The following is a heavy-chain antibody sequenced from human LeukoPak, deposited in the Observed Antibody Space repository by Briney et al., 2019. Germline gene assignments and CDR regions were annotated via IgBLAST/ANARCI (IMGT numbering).Heavy chain of an antibody. Sequence: SGPPLTHPSKPLTHTYTFSGFPLITSAMGVGWIRQPPEKDLEWLADIYWNDDKRYSPSLKSRLTITKDTSKNQVVLTMTNMDPVDTATYYCAHTAIFGMLIAFDYWGQGTLVTVSS. V-gene: IGHV2-5*01. D-gene: IGHD3-3*01. CDR1: GFPLITSAMG. CDR2: IYWNDDK. J-gene: IGHJ4*02. CDR3: AHTAIFGMLIAFDY.